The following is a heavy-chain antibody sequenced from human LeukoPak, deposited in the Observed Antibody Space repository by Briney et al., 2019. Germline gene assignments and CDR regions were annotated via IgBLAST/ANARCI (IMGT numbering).Heavy chain of an antibody. V-gene: IGHV1-2*04. CDR3: ARVPPGQDDAFDI. J-gene: IGHJ3*02. CDR1: GYTFTGYY. Sequence: EASVKVSCKASGYTFTGYYMHWVRQAPGKGLEWMGWINPNSGGTNYAQKFQGWVTMTRDTSISTAYMELSRLRSDDTAVYYCARVPPGQDDAFDIWGQGTMVTVSS. CDR2: INPNSGGT.